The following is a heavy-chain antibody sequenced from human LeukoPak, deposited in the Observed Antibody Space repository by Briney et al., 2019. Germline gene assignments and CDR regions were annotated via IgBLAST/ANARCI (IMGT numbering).Heavy chain of an antibody. D-gene: IGHD4-17*01. CDR1: GFTFSSYS. CDR2: ISSSSSYI. Sequence: GGSLRLSCAASGFTFSSYSMNWVRQAPGKGLEWVSSISSSSSYINYADSVKGRFTISRDNAKNSLYLQMNSLRAEDTAVYYCARERRDYGFDYWGQGTLVTVSS. J-gene: IGHJ4*02. V-gene: IGHV3-21*01. CDR3: ARERRDYGFDY.